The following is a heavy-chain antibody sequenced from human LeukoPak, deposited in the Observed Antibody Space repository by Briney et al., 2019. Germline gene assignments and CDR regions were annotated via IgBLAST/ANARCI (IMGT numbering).Heavy chain of an antibody. Sequence: SETLSLTCGVSGGSISGSNYYWDWIRQPPGKGPEWIGSIYYNGRTEYNPALKSRATLSVDTSKNHFSLTLRSVTAADTAIYYCARQPGDYLDYWGRGTLITVST. CDR3: ARQPGDYLDY. J-gene: IGHJ4*02. CDR2: IYYNGRT. V-gene: IGHV4-39*01. CDR1: GGSISGSNYY. D-gene: IGHD4-17*01.